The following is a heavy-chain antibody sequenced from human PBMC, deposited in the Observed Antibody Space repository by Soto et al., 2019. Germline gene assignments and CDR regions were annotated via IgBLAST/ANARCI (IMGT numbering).Heavy chain of an antibody. CDR1: GGTFSSYA. V-gene: IGHV1-69*13. J-gene: IGHJ5*02. CDR3: AREPWRDYYDSSGYSSS. D-gene: IGHD3-22*01. Sequence: SVKVSCKASGGTFSSYAISWVRQAPGQGLEWMGGIIPIFGTANYAQKFQGRVTITADESASTAYMELSSLRSEDTAVYYCAREPWRDYYDSSGYSSSWGQGTLVTVSS. CDR2: IIPIFGTA.